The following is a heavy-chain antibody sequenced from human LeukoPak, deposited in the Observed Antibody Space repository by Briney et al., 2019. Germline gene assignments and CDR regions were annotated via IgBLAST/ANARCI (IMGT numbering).Heavy chain of an antibody. CDR2: IYHSGST. CDR3: ARDLRGTVTTFSDY. V-gene: IGHV4-38-2*02. J-gene: IGHJ4*02. D-gene: IGHD4-17*01. CDR1: GYSISSGYY. Sequence: PSETLSLTCTVSGYSISSGYYWGWIRQPPGKGLEWIGSIYHSGSTYYNPSLKSRVTISVDTSKNQFSLKLSSVTAADTAVYYCARDLRGTVTTFSDYWGQGTLVTVSS.